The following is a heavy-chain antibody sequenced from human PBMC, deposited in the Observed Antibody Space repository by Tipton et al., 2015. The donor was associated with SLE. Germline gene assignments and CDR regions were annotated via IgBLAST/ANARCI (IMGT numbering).Heavy chain of an antibody. J-gene: IGHJ3*02. D-gene: IGHD2-2*01. V-gene: IGHV3-30*02. Sequence: SLRLSCAASGFTFDDYAMHWVRQAPGKGLEWVAFIRYDGSNKYYADSVKGRFTISRDNSKNTLYLQMNSLRAEDTAVYYCARDADPRYCSSTSCYWPRWGLDIWGQGTMVTVSS. CDR2: IRYDGSNK. CDR3: ARDADPRYCSSTSCYWPRWGLDI. CDR1: GFTFDDYA.